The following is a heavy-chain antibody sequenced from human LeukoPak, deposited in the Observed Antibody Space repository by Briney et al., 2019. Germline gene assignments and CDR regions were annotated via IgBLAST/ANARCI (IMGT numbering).Heavy chain of an antibody. CDR2: IYYSGST. CDR3: ARSVSGWYFVIDY. D-gene: IGHD6-19*01. V-gene: IGHV4-59*01. CDR1: GGSISSYY. J-gene: IGHJ4*02. Sequence: PSETLSLTCTVSGGSISSYYWSWIRQPPGKGLEWIGYIYYSGSTNYNPSLKSRVTISVDTSKNQFSLKLSSVTAADTAVYYCARSVSGWYFVIDYWGQGTLVTVSS.